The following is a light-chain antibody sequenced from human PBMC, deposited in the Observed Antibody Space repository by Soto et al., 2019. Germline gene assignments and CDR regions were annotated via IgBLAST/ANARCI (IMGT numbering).Light chain of an antibody. CDR3: QQYYSSTIT. CDR2: KAS. CDR1: QTISSW. J-gene: IGKJ5*01. Sequence: EIHMTQSPSTLSASLLDRYTITCRSSQTISSWLAWYQQKPGKAPKLLIYKASTLKSGVPSRFSGSGSGTEFTLTISSLQAEDVAVYYCQQYYSSTITFGQGTRLEIK. V-gene: IGKV1-5*03.